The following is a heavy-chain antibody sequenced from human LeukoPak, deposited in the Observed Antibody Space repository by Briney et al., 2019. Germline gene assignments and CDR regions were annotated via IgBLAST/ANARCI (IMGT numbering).Heavy chain of an antibody. CDR2: IYTSGST. CDR1: GGSISSYY. CDR3: AREGPNLYSSSWAPIPHYYYYGMDV. Sequence: SETLSLTCTVSGGSISSYYRSWIRQPAGKGLEWIGRIYTSGSTNYNPSLKSRVTMPVDTSKNQFSLKLSSVTAADTAVYYCAREGPNLYSSSWAPIPHYYYYGMDVWGQGTTVTVSS. D-gene: IGHD6-13*01. J-gene: IGHJ6*02. V-gene: IGHV4-4*07.